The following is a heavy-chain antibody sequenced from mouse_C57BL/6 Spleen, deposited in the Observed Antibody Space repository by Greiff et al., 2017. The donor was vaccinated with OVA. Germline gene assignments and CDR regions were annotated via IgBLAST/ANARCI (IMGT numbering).Heavy chain of an antibody. CDR2: INPGSGGT. V-gene: IGHV1-54*01. Sequence: VQLQQSGAELVRPGTSVKVSCKASGYAFTNYWIEWVKQRPGQGLEWIGVINPGSGGTNYNEKFKGKATLTADKASSTAYMLLSSLTSEDSAVYFCARGGSSYWYFDVWGTGTTVTVSS. CDR1: GYAFTNYW. D-gene: IGHD1-1*01. CDR3: ARGGSSYWYFDV. J-gene: IGHJ1*03.